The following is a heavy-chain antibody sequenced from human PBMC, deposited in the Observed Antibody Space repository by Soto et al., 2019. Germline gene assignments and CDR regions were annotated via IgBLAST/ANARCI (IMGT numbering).Heavy chain of an antibody. J-gene: IGHJ6*02. CDR2: IYYSGST. Sequence: SETLSLTCTVSGGSISSYYWSWIRQPPGKGLEWIGYIYYSGSTNYNPSLKSRVTISVDTSKNQFSLKLSSVTAADTAVYYCARPYELDVWGQGTTVTVSS. D-gene: IGHD3-3*01. V-gene: IGHV4-59*01. CDR1: GGSISSYY. CDR3: ARPYELDV.